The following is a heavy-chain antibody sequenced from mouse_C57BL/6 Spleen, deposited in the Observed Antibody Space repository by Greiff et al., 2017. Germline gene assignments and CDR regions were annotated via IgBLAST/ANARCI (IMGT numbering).Heavy chain of an antibody. CDR2: INYDGSST. D-gene: IGHD1-1*01. J-gene: IGHJ1*03. CDR1: GFTFSDYY. CDR3: ARDLGGSTPYWYFDV. V-gene: IGHV5-16*01. Sequence: EVMLVESEGGLVQPGSSMKLSCTASGFTFSDYYMAWVRQVPEKGLEWVANINYDGSSTYYLDSLKSRFIISRDNAKNILYLQMSSLKSEDTATYYCARDLGGSTPYWYFDVWGTGTTVTVSS.